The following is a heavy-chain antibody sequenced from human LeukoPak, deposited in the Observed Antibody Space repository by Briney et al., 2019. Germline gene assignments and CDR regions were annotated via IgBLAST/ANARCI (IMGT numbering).Heavy chain of an antibody. V-gene: IGHV3-23*01. CDR2: ISGSGGST. J-gene: IGHJ4*02. CDR1: GFNVNNNY. D-gene: IGHD2-2*03. CDR3: AKDLALGIVVVPAAPFDY. Sequence: PGGSLRLSCAASGFNVNNNYMSWFRQAPGKGLEWVSAISGSGGSTYYADSVKGRFTISRDNSKNTLYLQMNSLRAEDTAVYYCAKDLALGIVVVPAAPFDYWGQGTLVTVSS.